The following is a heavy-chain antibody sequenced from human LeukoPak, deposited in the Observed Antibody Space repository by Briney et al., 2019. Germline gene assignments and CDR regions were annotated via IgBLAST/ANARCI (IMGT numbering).Heavy chain of an antibody. J-gene: IGHJ4*02. CDR1: GFTFSSYG. CDR2: ISYDGSNK. V-gene: IGHV3-30*18. D-gene: IGHD5-12*01. Sequence: GGSLRLSCAASGFTFSSYGMHWVRQAPGKGLEWVAVISYDGSNKYYADSVKGRFTISRDNSKNTLYLQMNSLRAEDTAVYYCAKFSRGRGYDYAVNQRRYFDCWGQGTLVTVSS. CDR3: AKFSRGRGYDYAVNQRRYFDC.